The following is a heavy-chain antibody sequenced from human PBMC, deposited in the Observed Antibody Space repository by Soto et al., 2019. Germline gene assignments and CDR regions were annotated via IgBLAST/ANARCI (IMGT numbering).Heavy chain of an antibody. V-gene: IGHV4-30-4*01. D-gene: IGHD2-15*01. J-gene: IGHJ6*02. CDR3: ARVGCSGGSCYSDYGMDV. CDR1: GGSISSGDYY. CDR2: IYYSGST. Sequence: QVQLQESGPGLVKPSQTLSLTCTVSGGSISSGDYYWSWIHQPPGKGLEWIGYIYYSGSTYYNPSLKSRVTISVDTSKDQFSLKLSSVTAADTAVYYGARVGCSGGSCYSDYGMDVWGQGTTVTVSS.